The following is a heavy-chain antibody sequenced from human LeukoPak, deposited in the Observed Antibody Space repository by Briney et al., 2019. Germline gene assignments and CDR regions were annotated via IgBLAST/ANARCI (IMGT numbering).Heavy chain of an antibody. V-gene: IGHV3-43*02. CDR2: ISGDGGST. J-gene: IGHJ4*02. CDR1: GFTFDDYA. CDR3: VLRTLGY. Sequence: GGSLRLSCSACGFTFDDYAMHWVRQDPGKGLEWVSLISGDGGSTYYADSVKGRFTISRDNSKNSLYLQMNSLRTEDTALYYCVLRTLGYWGQGTLVIVSS. D-gene: IGHD4-17*01.